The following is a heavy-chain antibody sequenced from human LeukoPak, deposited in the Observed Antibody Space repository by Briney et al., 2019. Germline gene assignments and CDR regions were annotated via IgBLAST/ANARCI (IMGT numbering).Heavy chain of an antibody. Sequence: PSQTLSLTCTVSGDSITSGAYCRNWIRQQPGKGLEWIGYIYYTRSTNYNPSLESRVTILLDTSKNEFSLRLSSVTAADTAVYYCARGYYFDSGSFFEDWGQGTLVTVSS. D-gene: IGHD3-10*01. J-gene: IGHJ4*02. CDR1: GDSITSGAYC. CDR3: ARGYYFDSGSFFED. CDR2: IYYTRST. V-gene: IGHV4-31*03.